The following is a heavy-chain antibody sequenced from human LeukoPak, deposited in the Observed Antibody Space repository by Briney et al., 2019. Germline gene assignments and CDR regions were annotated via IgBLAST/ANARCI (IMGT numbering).Heavy chain of an antibody. CDR3: AKIGVPAAIRSPYDY. Sequence: GGSLRLSCAASGFTFSSYAMSWVRQAPGKGLEWVSAISGSGGSTYYADSVKGRFTISRDNSKNTLYLQMNSLRAEGTAVYYCAKIGVPAAIRSPYDYWGQGTLVTVSS. CDR2: ISGSGGST. V-gene: IGHV3-23*01. J-gene: IGHJ4*02. CDR1: GFTFSSYA. D-gene: IGHD2-2*02.